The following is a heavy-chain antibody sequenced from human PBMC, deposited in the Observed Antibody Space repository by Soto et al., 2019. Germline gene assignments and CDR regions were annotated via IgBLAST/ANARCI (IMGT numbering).Heavy chain of an antibody. CDR2: IYYSGST. Sequence: PSETLSLTCTVSGGSISSYYWSWIRQPPGKGLEWIGYIYYSGSTNYNPSLKSRVTISVDTSKNQFSLKLSSVTAADTAVYYCARLTTVTSLSALDIWGQGTMVTVSS. CDR3: ARLTTVTSLSALDI. V-gene: IGHV4-59*01. CDR1: GGSISSYY. D-gene: IGHD4-17*01. J-gene: IGHJ3*02.